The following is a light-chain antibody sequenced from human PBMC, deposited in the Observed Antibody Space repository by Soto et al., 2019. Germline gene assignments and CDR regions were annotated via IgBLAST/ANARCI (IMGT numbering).Light chain of an antibody. CDR2: GAS. V-gene: IGKV3-15*01. CDR3: QQYFEWPPMT. CDR1: ETVATN. Sequence: VMTQSPATLSVSPGERATLSCWASETVATNLAWYQQKPGQAPRLLISGASTRAAGISDRFRGSGSGTEFTLTISSLRSEDSAIYYCQQYFEWPPMTFXQGTKVDIK. J-gene: IGKJ1*01.